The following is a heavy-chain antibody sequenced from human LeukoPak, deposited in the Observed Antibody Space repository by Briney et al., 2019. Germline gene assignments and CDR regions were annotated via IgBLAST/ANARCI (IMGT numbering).Heavy chain of an antibody. CDR2: TYYRSKWYY. Sequence: QTLSLTCAISGDSVSSNTAAWNWIRQSPSRGLEWLGRTYYRSKWYYDSAPSVNSRITITPDTSKNQFSLKLSSVTAADTAVYYCARDRHYGSGETGEREFDYWGQGTLVTVSS. D-gene: IGHD3-10*01. CDR3: ARDRHYGSGETGEREFDY. J-gene: IGHJ4*02. CDR1: GDSVSSNTAA. V-gene: IGHV6-1*01.